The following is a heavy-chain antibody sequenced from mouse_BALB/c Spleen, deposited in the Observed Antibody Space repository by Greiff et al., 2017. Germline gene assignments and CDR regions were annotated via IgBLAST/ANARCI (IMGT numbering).Heavy chain of an antibody. CDR1: GFNIKDTY. Sequence: EVQGVESGAELVKPGASVKLSCTASGFNIKDTYMHWVKQRPEQGLEWIGRIDPANGNTKYDPKFQGKATITADTSSNTAYLQLSSLTSEDTAVYYCAKGGYFYWGQGTLVTVSA. CDR3: AKGGYFY. D-gene: IGHD2-3*01. CDR2: IDPANGNT. J-gene: IGHJ3*01. V-gene: IGHV14-3*02.